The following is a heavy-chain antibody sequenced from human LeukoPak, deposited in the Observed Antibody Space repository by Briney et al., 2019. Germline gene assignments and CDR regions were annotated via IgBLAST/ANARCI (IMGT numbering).Heavy chain of an antibody. CDR1: GFTFSSYG. V-gene: IGHV3-48*01. Sequence: GGSLRLSCAASGFTFSSYGMNWVRQAPGKGLEWLSYLSNTGNIHYAQSVKGRFTISRDNAKNSLYLQMDGLRAEDTAVYYCARDTGGGYSCYDCWGQGTLVTVSS. D-gene: IGHD5-18*01. CDR3: ARDTGGGYSCYDC. J-gene: IGHJ4*02. CDR2: LSNTGNI.